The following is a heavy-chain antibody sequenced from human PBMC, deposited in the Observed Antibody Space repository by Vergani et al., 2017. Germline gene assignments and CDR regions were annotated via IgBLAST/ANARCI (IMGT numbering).Heavy chain of an antibody. V-gene: IGHV3-30*18. CDR1: GFTFSSYG. J-gene: IGHJ4*02. Sequence: QVQLVESGGGVVQPGRSLRLSCAASGFTFSSYGMHWVRQAPGKGLEWVAVISYDGSNKYYADSVKGRFTISRDNSKNTLYLQMNSLRAEDTAVYYCAKSYPRIAGYFDYWGQGTLVTVSS. CDR2: ISYDGSNK. CDR3: AKSYPRIAGYFDY. D-gene: IGHD1-14*01.